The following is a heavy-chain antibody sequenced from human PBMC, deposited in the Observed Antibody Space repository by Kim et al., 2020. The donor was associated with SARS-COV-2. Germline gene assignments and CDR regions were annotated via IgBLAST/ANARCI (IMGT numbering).Heavy chain of an antibody. CDR2: INPKSGNT. CDR1: GYTFTSYE. V-gene: IGHV1-8*01. Sequence: ASVKVSCKASGYTFTSYEINWVRQATGQGLEWMGWINPKSGNTGYAQKFQGRVTMTRNTPISTAYMELSSLIPEDTAMYYCARGRLGHCSSTSCQESDWGQGTLVTVSS. CDR3: ARGRLGHCSSTSCQESD. J-gene: IGHJ4*02. D-gene: IGHD2-2*01.